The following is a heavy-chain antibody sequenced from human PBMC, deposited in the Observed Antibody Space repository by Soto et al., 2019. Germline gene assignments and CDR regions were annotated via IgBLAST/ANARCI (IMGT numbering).Heavy chain of an antibody. Sequence: PSETLSLTCAVSGGSISTGNFYWGWVRQPPGKGLEWIGSIYYSVSTYYNSSLKSRVTISVDTSKNQFSLKMNSVTAADTAVYYCARQSADGVGGTGIDYWGQGTLVTVSS. J-gene: IGHJ4*02. CDR3: ARQSADGVGGTGIDY. CDR2: IYYSVST. CDR1: GGSISTGNFY. D-gene: IGHD2-8*01. V-gene: IGHV4-39*01.